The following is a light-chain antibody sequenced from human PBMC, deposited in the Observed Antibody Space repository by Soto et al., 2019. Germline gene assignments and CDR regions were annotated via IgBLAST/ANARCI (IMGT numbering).Light chain of an antibody. CDR3: QHYGSLVLT. V-gene: IGKV3-20*01. Sequence: EMVMTQSPATLSVSPGERATLSCRASQSVSSSYLAWYQQKPGQAPRLLIYGASSRATGIPDRFSGSGSGTDFTLTISRLEPEDFAVYYCQHYGSLVLTFGGGTKVEIK. J-gene: IGKJ4*01. CDR2: GAS. CDR1: QSVSSSY.